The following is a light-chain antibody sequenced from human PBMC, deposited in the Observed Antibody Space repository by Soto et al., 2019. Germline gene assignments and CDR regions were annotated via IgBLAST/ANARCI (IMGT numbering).Light chain of an antibody. J-gene: IGKJ4*01. CDR1: QTISSW. CDR2: DAS. Sequence: DIQMTHSPSTLSASVRDRVTITCRASQTISSWLAWYQQKPGKAPKLLIYDASSLESGVPSRFSGSGSGTEFTLTISSLQPDDFATYYCQQYNSYSPLTFGGGTKVDIK. V-gene: IGKV1-5*01. CDR3: QQYNSYSPLT.